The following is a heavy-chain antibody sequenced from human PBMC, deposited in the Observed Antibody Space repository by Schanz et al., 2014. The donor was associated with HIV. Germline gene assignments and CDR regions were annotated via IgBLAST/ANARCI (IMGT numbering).Heavy chain of an antibody. J-gene: IGHJ6*02. CDR1: GFTFSNYA. CDR3: ARDWRPNYDFWSGSIGVIGMDV. Sequence: EVQLLESGGGLVQPGGSLRLSCAASGFTFSNYAMSWVRQAPGKGLEWVAVINWNGDTTYYADSVKGRFTISRDNSKNTLYLQMNSLRAEDTAVYYCARDWRPNYDFWSGSIGVIGMDVWGQGTTVTVSS. D-gene: IGHD3-3*01. V-gene: IGHV3-23*01. CDR2: INWNGDTT.